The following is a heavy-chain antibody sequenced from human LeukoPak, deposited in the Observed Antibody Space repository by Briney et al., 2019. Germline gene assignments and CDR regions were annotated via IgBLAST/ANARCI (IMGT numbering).Heavy chain of an antibody. D-gene: IGHD3-22*01. J-gene: IGHJ1*01. V-gene: IGHV1-2*02. CDR1: GYTFTGYY. CDR3: AREDYYDSSGYYKNKEYFQH. Sequence: ASVTVSCKASGYTFTGYYMHWVRQAPGQGLEWMGWINPNSGGTNYAQTFQGRVTMTRDTSISTAYMELSRLRSDDTAVYYCAREDYYDSSGYYKNKEYFQHLGQGTLVTVSS. CDR2: INPNSGGT.